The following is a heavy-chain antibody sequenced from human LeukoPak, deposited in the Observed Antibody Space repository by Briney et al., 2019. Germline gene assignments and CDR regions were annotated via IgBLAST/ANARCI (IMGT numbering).Heavy chain of an antibody. D-gene: IGHD6-13*01. Sequence: PSETLSLTCAVYGGSFSGYYWSWIRQPPGKGLEWIGEIYYSGTTNYNPSLKSRVTISVDTSKNQFSLKLNSVTAADTAVYYCARGVYIAAAQYGYWGQGTLVTVSS. CDR1: GGSFSGYY. J-gene: IGHJ4*02. CDR3: ARGVYIAAAQYGY. V-gene: IGHV4-34*01. CDR2: IYYSGTT.